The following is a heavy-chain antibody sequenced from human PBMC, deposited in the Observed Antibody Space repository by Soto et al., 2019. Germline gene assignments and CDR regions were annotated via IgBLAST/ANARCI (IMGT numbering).Heavy chain of an antibody. V-gene: IGHV1-18*01. CDR3: ARVLGYSSSWWRHGAFDI. D-gene: IGHD6-13*01. J-gene: IGHJ3*02. Sequence: QVQLVQSGAEGKKPGASVKVSCKASGYTFANYGLSWVRQAPGQGLEWMGWVSSYSGNTYYLQKLQGRVTMTTDTATSTAYMELRSLTSDDTAVYHCARVLGYSSSWWRHGAFDIWGQGTLVTVSS. CDR1: GYTFANYG. CDR2: VSSYSGNT.